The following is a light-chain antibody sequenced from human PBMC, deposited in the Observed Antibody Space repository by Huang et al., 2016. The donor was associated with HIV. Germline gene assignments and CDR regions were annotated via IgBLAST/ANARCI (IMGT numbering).Light chain of an antibody. CDR2: GAS. J-gene: IGKJ3*01. V-gene: IGKV3-15*01. CDR1: QYISTN. Sequence: EVVMTQSPTTLSVSPGESATLSCRTSQYISTNLAWYQQKPGQAPRLLIYGASTRATGIPARFSGSGSGTVFTLTIGSLQSEDFALYYCQQYNNWPPGSFGPGTKVDIK. CDR3: QQYNNWPPGS.